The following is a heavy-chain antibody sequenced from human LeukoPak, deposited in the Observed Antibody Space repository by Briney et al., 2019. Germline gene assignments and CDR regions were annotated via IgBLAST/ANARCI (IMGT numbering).Heavy chain of an antibody. CDR1: GYTFPSYH. Sequence: GASVTDSCKASGYTFPSYHINWVRQAAGQGLEWMGWMNPNSGNTGYAQKFQGRVTMTRNTSISTAYMELSSLRSEDTAVYYCARGTGDPWGQGTLVTVSS. V-gene: IGHV1-8*01. CDR3: ARGTGDP. D-gene: IGHD7-27*01. J-gene: IGHJ5*02. CDR2: MNPNSGNT.